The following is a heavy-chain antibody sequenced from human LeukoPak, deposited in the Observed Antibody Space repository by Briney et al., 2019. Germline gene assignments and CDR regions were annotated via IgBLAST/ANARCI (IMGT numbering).Heavy chain of an antibody. Sequence: SETLSLTCTVYGGSLSSYYWSWIRQPPGEGREWIGYIYYSGSTNYNPSLKSRVTISVDTSKNQFSLKLSSVTAADTAVYYCAGRLGARYDSSGYPGSLDYWGQGTLVTVSS. CDR2: IYYSGST. CDR1: GGSLSSYY. CDR3: AGRLGARYDSSGYPGSLDY. V-gene: IGHV4-59*01. D-gene: IGHD3-22*01. J-gene: IGHJ4*02.